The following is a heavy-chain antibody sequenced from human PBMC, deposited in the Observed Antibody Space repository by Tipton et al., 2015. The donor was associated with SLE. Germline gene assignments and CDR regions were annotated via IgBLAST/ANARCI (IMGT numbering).Heavy chain of an antibody. CDR2: IYGGDTS. CDR1: GFTFSSYA. CDR3: ARDIHSSGIYYFDY. J-gene: IGHJ4*02. D-gene: IGHD3-22*01. V-gene: IGHV3-23*03. Sequence: SLRLSCAASGFTFSSYAMSWVRQAPGKGLECVSVIYGGDTSYYADSVKGRFTISRDNSKNTLYLRMNSLRAEDTAVYYCARDIHSSGIYYFDYWGQGTLVTVSS.